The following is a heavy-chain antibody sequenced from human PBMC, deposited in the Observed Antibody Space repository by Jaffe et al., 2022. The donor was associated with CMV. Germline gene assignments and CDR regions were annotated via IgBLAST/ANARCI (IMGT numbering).Heavy chain of an antibody. CDR2: IYYSGST. Sequence: QLQLQESGPGLVKPSETLSLTCTVSGGSISSSSYYWGWIRQPPGKGLEWIGSIYYSGSTYYNPSLKSRVTISVDTSKNQFSLKLSSVTAADTAVYYCASIRNYDIYPPMGADAFDIWGQGTMVTVSS. D-gene: IGHD3-9*01. CDR1: GGSISSSSYY. V-gene: IGHV4-39*01. CDR3: ASIRNYDIYPPMGADAFDI. J-gene: IGHJ3*02.